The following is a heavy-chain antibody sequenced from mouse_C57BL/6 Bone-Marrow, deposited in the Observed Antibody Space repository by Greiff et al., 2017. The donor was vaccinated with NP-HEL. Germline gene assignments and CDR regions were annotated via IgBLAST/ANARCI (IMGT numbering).Heavy chain of an antibody. D-gene: IGHD2-10*01. Sequence: QVQLQQSGAELVKPGASVKLSCKASGYTFTEYTIHWVKQRSGQGLEWIGWFYPGSGSIKYNEKFKDKATLTADKSSSTAYMELSRLTSEDSAVYFCATYYGNTYAMDYWGQGTSVTVSS. V-gene: IGHV1-62-2*01. CDR2: FYPGSGSI. J-gene: IGHJ4*01. CDR3: ATYYGNTYAMDY. CDR1: GYTFTEYT.